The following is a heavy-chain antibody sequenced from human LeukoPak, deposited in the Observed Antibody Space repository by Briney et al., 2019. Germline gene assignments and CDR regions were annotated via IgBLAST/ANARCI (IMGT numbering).Heavy chain of an antibody. V-gene: IGHV4-34*01. CDR3: ARVWGDYQVGAFDY. D-gene: IGHD4-17*01. CDR2: INHSGST. Sequence: SETLSLTCAVYGGSFSDYYWSWIRQPPGKGLEWIGEINHSGSTNYSPSLKSRVTISVDTSKNQFSLKLSSVTAADTAVYYCARVWGDYQVGAFDYWGQGTLVTVSS. J-gene: IGHJ4*02. CDR1: GGSFSDYY.